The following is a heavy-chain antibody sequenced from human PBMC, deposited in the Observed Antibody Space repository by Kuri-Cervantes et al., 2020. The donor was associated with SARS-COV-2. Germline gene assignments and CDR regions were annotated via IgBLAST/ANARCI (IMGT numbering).Heavy chain of an antibody. V-gene: IGHV3-21*01. CDR1: GFTFSSYS. Sequence: GESLKISCAASGFTFSSYSMNWVRQAPGKGLEWVSSISSSSYIYYADSVKGRFTISRDNAKNSLYLQMNSLRAEDTAVYYCARDGAAHRLYMDVWGKGTTVTVSS. J-gene: IGHJ6*03. D-gene: IGHD6-6*01. CDR2: ISSSSYI. CDR3: ARDGAAHRLYMDV.